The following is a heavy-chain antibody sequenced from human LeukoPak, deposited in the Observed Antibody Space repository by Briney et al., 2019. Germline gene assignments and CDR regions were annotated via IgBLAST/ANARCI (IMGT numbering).Heavy chain of an antibody. CDR2: ISGSGGNT. J-gene: IGHJ4*02. V-gene: IGHV3-23*01. Sequence: GGSLRPSCAASGFTFSSYAMSWVRQAPGKGLEWVSSISGSGGNTYYADSVKGRFTISRDNSKNTLYLQMNSLRAEDTALFYCAKEIRATDYWGQGTLVTVSS. CDR3: AKEIRATDY. D-gene: IGHD5-12*01. CDR1: GFTFSSYA.